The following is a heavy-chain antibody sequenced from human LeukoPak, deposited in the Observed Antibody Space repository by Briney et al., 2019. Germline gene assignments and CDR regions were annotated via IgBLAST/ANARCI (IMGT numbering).Heavy chain of an antibody. Sequence: NTSETLSLTCTVSGASISSYYWSWIRQPPGKGLEWIGYISYSGSTNYNPSLKSRVTISADTSKNQVFLTLSSVTAADTAVYYCARHPELYFFDYWGQGTLVTVSS. CDR3: ARHPELYFFDY. J-gene: IGHJ4*02. D-gene: IGHD3-10*01. V-gene: IGHV4-59*08. CDR1: GASISSYY. CDR2: ISYSGST.